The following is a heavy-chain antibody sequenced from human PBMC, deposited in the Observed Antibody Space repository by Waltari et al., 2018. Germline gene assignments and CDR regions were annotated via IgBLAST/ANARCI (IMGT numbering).Heavy chain of an antibody. CDR3: ASWPFDIVVVPAANVHYGMDV. J-gene: IGHJ6*02. CDR2: IYSGGST. V-gene: IGHV3-66*02. Sequence: EVQLVESGGGLVQPGGSLRLSCAASGFTVSSNYMTWVRQAPGKGLEWVSVIYSGGSTYYADSVKGRFTISRDNSKNTLYLQMNSLRAEDTAVYYCASWPFDIVVVPAANVHYGMDVWGQGTTVTVSS. D-gene: IGHD2-2*01. CDR1: GFTVSSNY.